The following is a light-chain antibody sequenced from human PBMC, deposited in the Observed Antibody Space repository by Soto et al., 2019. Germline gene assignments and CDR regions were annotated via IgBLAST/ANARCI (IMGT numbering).Light chain of an antibody. CDR1: QSISSW. CDR3: QQYNSYSPWT. CDR2: DAS. J-gene: IGKJ1*01. V-gene: IGKV1-5*01. Sequence: DIQMTQSPSTLSASVGDRVTITCRANQSISSWLAWYQQKPGKAPKLLIYDASSLESGVPSRFSGSGSGTELTLTISSLQPDDFASYYCQQYNSYSPWTFGQGTKVEIK.